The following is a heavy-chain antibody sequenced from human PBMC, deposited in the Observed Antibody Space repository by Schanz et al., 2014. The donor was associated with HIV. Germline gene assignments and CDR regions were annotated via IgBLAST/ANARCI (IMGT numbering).Heavy chain of an antibody. Sequence: QVQLVESGGGVVQPGRSLRLSCAASGFTFSRDGMNWVRQAPGKGLECVAVISYDGSNEYYADSVKGRFTISRDNSKNTLFLQMNSMRGEDTAVYYCARSPSYGMDVWGQGTTVTVSS. CDR2: ISYDGSNE. CDR1: GFTFSRDG. V-gene: IGHV3-30*03. J-gene: IGHJ6*02. CDR3: ARSPSYGMDV.